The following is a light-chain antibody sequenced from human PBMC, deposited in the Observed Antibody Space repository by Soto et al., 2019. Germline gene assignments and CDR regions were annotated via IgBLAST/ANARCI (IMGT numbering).Light chain of an antibody. CDR1: SSTIGSNS. Sequence: QSLLTQPPSVSAAPGQKVTISCSGSSSTIGSNSVSWYQQFPGTAPKLLIYDNNNLASGIPDRFSGSKSGTSATLGITGLQTGDEADYYCATWDSSLSANWVFGGGTKLTVL. V-gene: IGLV1-51*01. CDR2: DNN. J-gene: IGLJ3*02. CDR3: ATWDSSLSANWV.